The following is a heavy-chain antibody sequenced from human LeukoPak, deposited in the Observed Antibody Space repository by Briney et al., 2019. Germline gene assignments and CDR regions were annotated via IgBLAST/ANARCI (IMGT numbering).Heavy chain of an antibody. J-gene: IGHJ4*02. CDR2: ISGSGVST. Sequence: HTGGSLRLSCAASGFPFSSHAMSWVRQAPGKGREWDSAISGSGVSTYEAASVKGRSTISRDNSKNTLYLQMNSLRAEDTAVYYCAKDLNPGIWGQGTLVTVSS. CDR1: GFPFSSHA. D-gene: IGHD3-10*01. CDR3: AKDLNPGI. V-gene: IGHV3-23*01.